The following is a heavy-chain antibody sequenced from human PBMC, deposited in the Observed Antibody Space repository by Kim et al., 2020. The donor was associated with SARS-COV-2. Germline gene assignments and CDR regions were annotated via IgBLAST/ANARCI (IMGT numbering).Heavy chain of an antibody. CDR3: ARVVGKVYYDFWTRNPYRNWFDP. D-gene: IGHD3-3*01. Sequence: SETLSLTCAVYGGSFSGYYWSWIRQPPGKGLEWIGEINHSGSTNYNPSLKSRVTISVDTSKNQFSLKLSSVTAADTAVYYCARVVGKVYYDFWTRNPYRNWFDPWGQGTLVTVSS. V-gene: IGHV4-34*01. CDR1: GGSFSGYY. J-gene: IGHJ5*02. CDR2: INHSGST.